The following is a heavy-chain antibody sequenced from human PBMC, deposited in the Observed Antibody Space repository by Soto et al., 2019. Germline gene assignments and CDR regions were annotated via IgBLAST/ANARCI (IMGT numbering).Heavy chain of an antibody. CDR1: GFTFSSYA. Sequence: GGSLRLSCAASGFTFSSYAMSWVRQAPGKGLEWVSAISGSGGSTYYADSVKGRFTISRDNSKNTLYLQMNSLRAEDTAVYYCAKDEGAAAGILGYMSAFDIWGQGTMVTVSS. CDR2: ISGSGGST. J-gene: IGHJ3*02. V-gene: IGHV3-23*01. CDR3: AKDEGAAAGILGYMSAFDI. D-gene: IGHD6-13*01.